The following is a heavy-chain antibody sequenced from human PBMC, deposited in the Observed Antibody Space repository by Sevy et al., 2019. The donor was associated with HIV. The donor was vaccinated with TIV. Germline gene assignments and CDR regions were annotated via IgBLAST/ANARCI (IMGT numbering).Heavy chain of an antibody. Sequence: GGSLRLSCTASGFNFNTYGMHWVRQAPGKGLEWLAIISYDGNKYYADSVEGRFTISRDNSRNTLYLEMNSLKSEDTAVFHCAGAGRVRLGELSSGPDYWGPGTLVTVSS. CDR2: ISYDGNK. D-gene: IGHD3-16*02. V-gene: IGHV3-30*03. CDR1: GFNFNTYG. CDR3: AGAGRVRLGELSSGPDY. J-gene: IGHJ4*02.